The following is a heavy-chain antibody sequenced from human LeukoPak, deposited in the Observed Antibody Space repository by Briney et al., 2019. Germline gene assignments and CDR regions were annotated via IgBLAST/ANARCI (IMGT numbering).Heavy chain of an antibody. D-gene: IGHD3-9*01. J-gene: IGHJ6*03. CDR2: INPKSGGT. V-gene: IGHV1-2*02. CDR3: ARGYDILTYYYLDV. Sequence: GASVKVSCKASGYTFTGYYMHWVRQAPGQGHEWMGLINPKSGGTNYAQKFQGRVTMTRDTSISTAYMELSRLRPDDTAVYYCARGYDILTYYYLDVWGKGTTVSVSS. CDR1: GYTFTGYY.